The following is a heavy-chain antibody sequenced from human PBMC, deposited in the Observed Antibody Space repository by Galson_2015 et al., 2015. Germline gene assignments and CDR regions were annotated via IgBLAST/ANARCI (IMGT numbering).Heavy chain of an antibody. Sequence: SLRLSCAASGFTVSSNYMSWVRQAPGKGLEWVSVIYSGGSTYYADSVKGRFTISRDNSKNTLYLQMNSLRAEDTAVYYCAREGPGWYMGYYYYYMDIWGKGTTVTVSS. V-gene: IGHV3-53*01. CDR3: AREGPGWYMGYYYYYMDI. D-gene: IGHD1-1*01. CDR1: GFTVSSNY. J-gene: IGHJ6*03. CDR2: IYSGGST.